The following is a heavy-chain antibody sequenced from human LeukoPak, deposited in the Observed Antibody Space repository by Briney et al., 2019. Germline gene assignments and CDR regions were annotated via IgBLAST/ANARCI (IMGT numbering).Heavy chain of an antibody. V-gene: IGHV3-23*01. Sequence: GGSLRLSCEVSGFTFSTYSMNWVRQAPGKGLEWVSAISGSGGSTYYADSVKGRFTISRDNSKNTLYLQMSSLRAEDTAVYYCAKELVWWLTGAEYFQHWGQGTLVTVSS. CDR2: ISGSGGST. J-gene: IGHJ1*01. D-gene: IGHD5-12*01. CDR3: AKELVWWLTGAEYFQH. CDR1: GFTFSTYS.